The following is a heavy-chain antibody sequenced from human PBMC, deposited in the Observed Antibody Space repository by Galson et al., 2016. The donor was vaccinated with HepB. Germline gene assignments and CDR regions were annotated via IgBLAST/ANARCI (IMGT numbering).Heavy chain of an antibody. D-gene: IGHD5-18*01. CDR3: ASPRGNSYGKWFDP. J-gene: IGHJ5*02. V-gene: IGHV3-48*04. CDR2: ISSSSSTI. CDR1: GFTFSSYS. Sequence: SLRLSCAASGFTFSSYSINWVRQAPGKGLEWLSYISSSSSTIYYADSVKGRFTTSRDNAKNLLYLQMNSLRAEDTAVYYCASPRGNSYGKWFDPWGQGTLVTVSS.